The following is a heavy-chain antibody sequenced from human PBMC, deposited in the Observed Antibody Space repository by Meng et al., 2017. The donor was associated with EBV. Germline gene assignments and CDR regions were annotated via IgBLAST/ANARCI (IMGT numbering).Heavy chain of an antibody. D-gene: IGHD3-22*01. CDR2: ISAYNGNT. Sequence: QGQLVKSGAEVKKPGASVKVSCKASGYTFTSYGISWVRQAPGQGLEWMGWISAYNGNTNYAQKLQGRVTMTTDTSTSTAYMELRSLRSDDTAVYYCARDGRLYDTPSPFDYWGQGTLVTVSS. V-gene: IGHV1-18*01. CDR1: GYTFTSYG. J-gene: IGHJ4*02. CDR3: ARDGRLYDTPSPFDY.